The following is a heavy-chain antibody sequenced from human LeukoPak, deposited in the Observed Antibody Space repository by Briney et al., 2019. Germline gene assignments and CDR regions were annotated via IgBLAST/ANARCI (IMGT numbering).Heavy chain of an antibody. D-gene: IGHD3-9*01. CDR1: GYSISSGYY. CDR2: IYYSGST. CDR3: ARATISGAFDI. V-gene: IGHV4-61*01. Sequence: SETLSLTCTVSGYSISSGYYWSWIRQPPGKGLEWIGYIYYSGSTNYNPSLKSRVTISVDTSKNQFSLKLSSETAADTAVYYCARATISGAFDIWGQGTMVTVSS. J-gene: IGHJ3*02.